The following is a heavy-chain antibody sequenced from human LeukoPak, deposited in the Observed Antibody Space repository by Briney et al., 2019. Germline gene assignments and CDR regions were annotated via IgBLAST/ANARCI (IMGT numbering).Heavy chain of an antibody. J-gene: IGHJ2*01. D-gene: IGHD4-23*01. CDR2: IIPIFGTA. V-gene: IGHV1-69*13. Sequence: SVKVSCKASGGTFSSYAISWVRQAPGQGLEWMGGIIPIFGTANYAQKFQGRVTITADESTSTAYMELSSLRSEDTAVYYCARHPGKVTNDWYFDLWGRGTLVTVSS. CDR1: GGTFSSYA. CDR3: ARHPGKVTNDWYFDL.